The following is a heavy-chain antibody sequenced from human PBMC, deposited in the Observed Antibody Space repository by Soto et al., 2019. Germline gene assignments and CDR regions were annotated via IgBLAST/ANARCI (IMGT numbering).Heavy chain of an antibody. CDR3: ARDGNGQRGSPH. CDR2: IFSDGTT. J-gene: IGHJ4*02. D-gene: IGHD6-25*01. CDR1: GFTVSNNF. Sequence: EVQLVATGGGLIQPGGSLRLSCAASGFTVSNNFMIWVRQAPGKGLEWVSLIFSDGTTHYTDSVRGRFTISRDNSKNTLYLQMNSLRAEATAVYYCARDGNGQRGSPHWGQGTLVTVSS. V-gene: IGHV3-53*02.